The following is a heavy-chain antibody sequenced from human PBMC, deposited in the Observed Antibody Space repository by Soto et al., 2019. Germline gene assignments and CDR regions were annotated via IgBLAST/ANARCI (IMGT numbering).Heavy chain of an antibody. V-gene: IGHV4-30-4*01. CDR1: GGSISSGDYY. J-gene: IGHJ6*02. CDR3: ARDYSTRYYYGMDV. D-gene: IGHD4-4*01. Sequence: SSETLSLTCTVSGGSISSGDYYWSWIRQPPGKGLEWIGYIYYSGSTYYNPSLKSRVTISVDTSKNQFSLKLSSVTAADTAVYYCARDYSTRYYYGMDVWGQGTTVTVSS. CDR2: IYYSGST.